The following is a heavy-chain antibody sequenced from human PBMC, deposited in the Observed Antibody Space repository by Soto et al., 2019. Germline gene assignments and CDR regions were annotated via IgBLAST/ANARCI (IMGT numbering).Heavy chain of an antibody. V-gene: IGHV1-69*06. Sequence: SVKVSCKASGGTFSSYAISWVRQAPGQGLEWMGGIIPIFGTANYAQKFQGRVTITADKSTSTAYMELSSLRSEDTAVYYCARLPFGGFLKGRRFDYWCQATLLTLSS. CDR1: GGTFSSYA. CDR3: ARLPFGGFLKGRRFDY. D-gene: IGHD3-10*01. CDR2: IIPIFGTA. J-gene: IGHJ4*02.